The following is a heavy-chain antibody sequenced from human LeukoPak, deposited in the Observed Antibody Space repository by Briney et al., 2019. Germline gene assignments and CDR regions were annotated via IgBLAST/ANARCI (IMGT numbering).Heavy chain of an antibody. D-gene: IGHD6-13*01. CDR2: VNSDGSST. Sequence: GGSLRLSCAASGFTFGDYAMHWVRQAPGKGLVWVSRVNSDGSSTNYADSVKGRFTISRDNAKNTLYLQMNSLRAEDTAVYYCAKAATGTRNAFDIWGQGTMVTVSS. CDR1: GFTFGDYA. V-gene: IGHV3-74*01. J-gene: IGHJ3*02. CDR3: AKAATGTRNAFDI.